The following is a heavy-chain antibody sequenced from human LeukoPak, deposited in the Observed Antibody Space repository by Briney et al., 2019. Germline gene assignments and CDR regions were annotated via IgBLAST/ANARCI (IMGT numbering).Heavy chain of an antibody. CDR2: MNPNSGNT. D-gene: IGHD2/OR15-2a*01. CDR3: ARDGPGRIDDY. CDR1: GYTFTSYD. V-gene: IGHV1-8*01. Sequence: ASVKVSCKASGYTFTSYDINWVRQATGQGLEWMGWMNPNSGNTGYAQKLQGRVTMTTDTSTSTAYMELRSLRSDDTAVYYCARDGPGRIDDYWGQGTLVTVSS. J-gene: IGHJ4*02.